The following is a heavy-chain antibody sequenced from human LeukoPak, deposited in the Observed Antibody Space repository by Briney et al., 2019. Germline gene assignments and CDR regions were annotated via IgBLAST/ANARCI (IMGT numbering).Heavy chain of an antibody. CDR3: ARGGGWFDP. V-gene: IGHV1-69*01. CDR1: GGTFSGYA. CDR2: IIPIFGTA. J-gene: IGHJ5*02. D-gene: IGHD3-16*01. Sequence: GSSVKVSCKASGGTFSGYAISWVRQAPGQGLEWMGGIIPIFGTANYAQKFQARVTITPDGSMSQARLQPSSLTSEHTAVYYCARGGGWFDPWGQGTLVTVSS.